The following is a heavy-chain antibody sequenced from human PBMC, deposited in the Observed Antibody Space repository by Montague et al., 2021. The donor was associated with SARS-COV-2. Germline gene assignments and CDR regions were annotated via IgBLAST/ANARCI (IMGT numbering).Heavy chain of an antibody. CDR1: GGSISGYY. J-gene: IGHJ4*02. CDR3: ARAQNICFIANCVNYFDL. Sequence: SETLSLTCTVSGGSISGYYWTWIRQPPGKGLEWIGYIFYTGSTKFNPSLKSRVSMSLDTSKNHFSLRLSAVTAADTARYYCARAQNICFIANCVNYFDLWGLGALVTVSS. D-gene: IGHD2-15*01. CDR2: IFYTGST. V-gene: IGHV4-59*01.